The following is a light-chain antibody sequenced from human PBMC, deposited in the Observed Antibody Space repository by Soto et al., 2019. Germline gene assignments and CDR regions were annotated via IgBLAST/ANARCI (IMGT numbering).Light chain of an antibody. J-gene: IGKJ4*01. CDR3: QQRSNWPLLT. CDR1: QSVSSY. V-gene: IGKV3-11*01. Sequence: EIVLTQSPATLSLSAGERATLSCRASQSVSSYLAWYQQKPGQAPRLLIYDASNRATGVPARFSGSGSGTDFTLTISSLEPEDFAVYYCQQRSNWPLLTFGGG. CDR2: DAS.